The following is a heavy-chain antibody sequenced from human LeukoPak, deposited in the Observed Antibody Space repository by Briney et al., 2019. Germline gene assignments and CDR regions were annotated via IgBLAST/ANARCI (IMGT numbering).Heavy chain of an antibody. J-gene: IGHJ4*02. D-gene: IGHD3-22*01. CDR2: IYYSGST. CDR1: GGSISSSSYS. CDR3: ARGRGNYDSSGPLLDY. Sequence: SSETLSLTCTVSGGSISSSSYSWGWIRQPPGKGLEWIGSIYYSGSTYYNPSLKSRVTISLDTSKNQFSLKLSSVTAADTAVYYCARGRGNYDSSGPLLDYWGQGTLVTVSS. V-gene: IGHV4-39*07.